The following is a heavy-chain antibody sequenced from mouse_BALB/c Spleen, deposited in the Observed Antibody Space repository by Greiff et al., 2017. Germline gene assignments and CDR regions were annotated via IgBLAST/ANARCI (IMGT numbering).Heavy chain of an antibody. CDR3: ARDYYGSSYAMDY. V-gene: IGHV1S132*01. J-gene: IGHJ4*01. Sequence: QVQLQQSGAELVKPGASVKLSCKTSGYTFTSYWIQWVKQRPGQGLGWIGEIFPGTGTTYYNEKFKGKATLTIDTSSRTAYMQLSSLTSEDSAVYFCARDYYGSSYAMDYWGQGTSVTVSS. CDR1: GYTFTSYW. D-gene: IGHD1-1*01. CDR2: IFPGTGTT.